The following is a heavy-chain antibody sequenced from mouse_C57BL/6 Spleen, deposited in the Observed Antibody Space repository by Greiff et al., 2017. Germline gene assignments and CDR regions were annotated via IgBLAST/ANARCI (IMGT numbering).Heavy chain of an antibody. Sequence: VHLVESGPGLVAPSQSLSITCTVSGFSLTSYGVSWVRQPPGKGLEWLGVIWGDGSTNYHSALISRLSISKDNSKSQVFLKLNSLQTDYTATYYCAKQEGLLRGYAMDYWGQGTSVTVSS. J-gene: IGHJ4*01. CDR1: GFSLTSYG. CDR3: AKQEGLLRGYAMDY. V-gene: IGHV2-3*01. CDR2: IWGDGST. D-gene: IGHD2-3*01.